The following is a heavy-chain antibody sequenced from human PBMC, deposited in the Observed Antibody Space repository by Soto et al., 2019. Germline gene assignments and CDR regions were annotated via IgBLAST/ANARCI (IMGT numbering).Heavy chain of an antibody. V-gene: IGHV2-5*01. Sequence: QITLKESGPTLVKPTQTLTLTCTFSGFSLSTSGVGVGWIRQPPGKALEWLALIYWNDDKRYSPSLKSRLTITKDTSKNQVVLTMTNMDPVDTATYYGAHPRRSSSSSYYFDYWGQGTLVTVSS. CDR1: GFSLSTSGVG. J-gene: IGHJ4*02. D-gene: IGHD6-13*01. CDR3: AHPRRSSSSSYYFDY. CDR2: IYWNDDK.